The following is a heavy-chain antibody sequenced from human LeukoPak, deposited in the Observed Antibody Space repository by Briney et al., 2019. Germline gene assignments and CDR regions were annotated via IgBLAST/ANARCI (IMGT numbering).Heavy chain of an antibody. Sequence: KPSETLSLTCTVSGGSISSYYWSWIRQPPGKGLEWIGYIYYSGSTNYNPSLKSRVTISVDTSKNQFSLKLSSVTAADTAVYYCARGLGSGYHEENFDYWGQGTLVTVSS. CDR3: ARGLGSGYHEENFDY. CDR2: IYYSGST. D-gene: IGHD3-22*01. J-gene: IGHJ4*02. V-gene: IGHV4-59*01. CDR1: GGSISSYY.